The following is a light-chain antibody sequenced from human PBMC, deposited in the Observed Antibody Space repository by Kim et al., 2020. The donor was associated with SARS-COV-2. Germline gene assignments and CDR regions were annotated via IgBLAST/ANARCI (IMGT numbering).Light chain of an antibody. J-gene: IGKJ4*01. CDR1: QDISNY. CDR3: QQLNSYPLT. V-gene: IGKV1-9*01. CDR2: AAS. Sequence: IQLTQSPSSLSASVGDRVTITCRASQDISNYLAWYQQKPGTAPKLLIYAASTLQSGVPSRFSGSGSGTDFTLTISSLQPEDFATYYCQQLNSYPLTFGGGTKVDIK.